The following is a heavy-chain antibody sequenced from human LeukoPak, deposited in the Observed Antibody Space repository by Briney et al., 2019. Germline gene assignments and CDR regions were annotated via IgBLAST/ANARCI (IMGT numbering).Heavy chain of an antibody. CDR1: GFTFSSYW. Sequence: GGSLRLSCAASGFTFSSYWMSGVREAPGKGLEWVAKRKQDGSEKYYVDSVKGRFTISRDNAKNSLYLQMNSLRAEDTAVYYCARVGCSGGSCYSGRGPFDPWGQGTLVTVSS. CDR2: RKQDGSEK. CDR3: ARVGCSGGSCYSGRGPFDP. D-gene: IGHD2-15*01. V-gene: IGHV3-7*01. J-gene: IGHJ5*02.